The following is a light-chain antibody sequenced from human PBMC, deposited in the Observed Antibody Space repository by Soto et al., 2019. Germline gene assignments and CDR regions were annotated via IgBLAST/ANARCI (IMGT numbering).Light chain of an antibody. Sequence: QSVLTQPPSASGTPGQRVSISCSGSTSNIGSQTVNWYQRLPGTAPKLLIYIDNQRPSGVPDRCSGSKSGTSASLAISGLQYEDEADYFCASWDDSLNGPVFGGGTKLTVL. CDR1: TSNIGSQT. V-gene: IGLV1-44*01. J-gene: IGLJ2*01. CDR3: ASWDDSLNGPV. CDR2: IDN.